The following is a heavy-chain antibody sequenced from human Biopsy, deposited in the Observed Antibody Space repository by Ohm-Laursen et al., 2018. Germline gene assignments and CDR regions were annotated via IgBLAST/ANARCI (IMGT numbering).Heavy chain of an antibody. J-gene: IGHJ4*02. CDR1: GFTFSNYA. V-gene: IGHV3-7*01. CDR3: ARDER. D-gene: IGHD5-24*01. CDR2: INPDGSVK. Sequence: SLRLSCTALGFTFSNYAMSWVRQAPGKGLEWVANINPDGSVKYFADSVKGRFTISRDNAENSMYLQMSSLTVDDTAVYYCARDERWGQGTLVTVSS.